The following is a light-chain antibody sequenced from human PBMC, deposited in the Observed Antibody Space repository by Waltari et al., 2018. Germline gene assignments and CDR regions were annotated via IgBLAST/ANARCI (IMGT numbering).Light chain of an antibody. Sequence: EIVLTQSPATLSFSPGERATLSCRASQSVSSYLACYQQKPGQAPRLLIYDASSRATGIPARFSGSGSGTDFTLTISSLEPEDFAVYYCQQRSNWPPLTFGGGTKVEIK. CDR1: QSVSSY. V-gene: IGKV3-11*01. J-gene: IGKJ4*01. CDR2: DAS. CDR3: QQRSNWPPLT.